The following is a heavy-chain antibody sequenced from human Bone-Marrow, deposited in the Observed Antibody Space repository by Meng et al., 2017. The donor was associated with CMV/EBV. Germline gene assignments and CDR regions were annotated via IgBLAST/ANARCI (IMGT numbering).Heavy chain of an antibody. Sequence: GESLKISCSASGFTLSSNWMHWVRQAPGKGLVWVSRINSDGGSTNYADSVKGRFTISRDNAKNTLYLQMNSLRAEDTAVYYCAREIGDIVVVPAAMYYYYYGMDVWGQGTTVTVSS. CDR1: GFTLSSNW. CDR3: AREIGDIVVVPAAMYYYYYGMDV. CDR2: INSDGGST. D-gene: IGHD2-2*01. J-gene: IGHJ6*02. V-gene: IGHV3-74*01.